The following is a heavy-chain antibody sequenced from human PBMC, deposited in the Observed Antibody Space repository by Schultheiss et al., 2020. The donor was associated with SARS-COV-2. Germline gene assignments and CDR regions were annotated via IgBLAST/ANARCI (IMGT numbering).Heavy chain of an antibody. CDR3: ARAVYCGGDCYSKAFDI. J-gene: IGHJ3*02. D-gene: IGHD2-21*02. Sequence: GESLKISCAASGFTFSSYWMSWVRQAPGKGLEWVANIKQDGSEKYYADSVKGRFTISRDNSKNTLYLQMNSLRAEDTAVYYCARAVYCGGDCYSKAFDIWGQGTMVTVSS. CDR2: IKQDGSEK. V-gene: IGHV3-7*03. CDR1: GFTFSSYW.